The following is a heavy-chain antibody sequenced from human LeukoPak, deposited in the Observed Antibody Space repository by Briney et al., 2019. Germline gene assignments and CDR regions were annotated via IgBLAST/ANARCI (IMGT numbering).Heavy chain of an antibody. V-gene: IGHV4-39*07. CDR3: ASNAGYSSSRGSLVYKDV. CDR1: GASLSNYY. D-gene: IGHD6-13*01. CDR2: IYHSGTTYSGST. J-gene: IGHJ6*03. Sequence: SETLSLTCNVSGASLSNYYWVWIRQPPGKGLEWIGSIYHSGTTYSGSTYYNPSLKSRVTISLDTSKNQFSLKVGSMTAADTAVYYCASNAGYSSSRGSLVYKDVWGKGTTVTISS.